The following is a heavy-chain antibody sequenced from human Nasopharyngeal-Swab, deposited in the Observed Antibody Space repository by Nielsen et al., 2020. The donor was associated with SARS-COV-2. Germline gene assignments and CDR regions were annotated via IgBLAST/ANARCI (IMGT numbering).Heavy chain of an antibody. J-gene: IGHJ6*03. CDR3: ASRLGDYDSRSNYYYYYMDV. D-gene: IGHD3-22*01. Sequence: RQAPGKGLEWIGSIYYSGSTYYNPSLKSRVTISVDTSKNQFSLKLSSVTAADTAVYYCASRLGDYDSRSNYYYYYMDVWGKGTTVTVSS. V-gene: IGHV4-39*07. CDR2: IYYSGST.